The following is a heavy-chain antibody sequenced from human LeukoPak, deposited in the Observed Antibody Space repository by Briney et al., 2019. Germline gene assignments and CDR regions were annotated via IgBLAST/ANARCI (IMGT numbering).Heavy chain of an antibody. J-gene: IGHJ4*02. V-gene: IGHV1-69*01. D-gene: IGHD6-19*01. CDR2: IIPIFGTA. Sequence: GASVKVSCKASGGTFSSYAISWVRQAPGQGLEWMGGIIPIFGTAKYAQKFQGRVTITADESTSTAYMELSSLRSEDTAVYYCARVGDRDSSGWPYDNWGQGTLVTVSS. CDR1: GGTFSSYA. CDR3: ARVGDRDSSGWPYDN.